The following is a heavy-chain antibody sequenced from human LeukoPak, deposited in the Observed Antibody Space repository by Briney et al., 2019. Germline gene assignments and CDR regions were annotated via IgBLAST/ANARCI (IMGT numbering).Heavy chain of an antibody. Sequence: SETLSLTCTVSGYSISSGYYWGWIRQPPGKGLEWIGSIYHSGSTYYNPSLKSRVAISVDTSKNQFSLKLSSVTAADTAVYFCARGPYSYDSSGAFDIWGQGTMVTVSS. J-gene: IGHJ3*02. V-gene: IGHV4-38-2*02. CDR1: GYSISSGYY. CDR2: IYHSGST. CDR3: ARGPYSYDSSGAFDI. D-gene: IGHD3-22*01.